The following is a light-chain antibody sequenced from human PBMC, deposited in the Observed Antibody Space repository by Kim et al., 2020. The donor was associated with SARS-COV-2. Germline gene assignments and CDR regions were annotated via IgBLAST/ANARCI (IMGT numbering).Light chain of an antibody. V-gene: IGKV2-28*01. CDR3: MQALQTPLT. CDR2: LGS. CDR1: QSLLHSNGYNY. Sequence: DIVMTQSPFSLPVTPGEPASISCRSSQSLLHSNGYNYLDWYLQKPGQSPQLLIYLGSTRASGVPDRFSGSGSGTDFTLRISRVEAEDVGVYYCMQALQTPLTFGGGTKVEI. J-gene: IGKJ4*01.